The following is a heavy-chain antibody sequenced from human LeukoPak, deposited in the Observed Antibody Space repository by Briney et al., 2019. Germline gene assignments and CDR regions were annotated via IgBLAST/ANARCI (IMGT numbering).Heavy chain of an antibody. CDR1: GDSMSSYF. V-gene: IGHV4-4*07. J-gene: IGHJ5*02. CDR3: ARDSRNWFDP. CDR2: IYTSGST. Sequence: SETLSLTCTVSGDSMSSYFWSWIRQPAGKGLEWIGRIYTSGSTNYNPSLKSRVTMSVDTSKNQFSLKLSSVTAADTAVYYCARDSRNWFDPWGQGTLVTVSS.